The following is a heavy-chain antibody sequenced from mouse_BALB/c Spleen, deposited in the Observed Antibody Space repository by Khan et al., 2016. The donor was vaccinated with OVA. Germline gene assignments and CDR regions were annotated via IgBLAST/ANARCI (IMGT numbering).Heavy chain of an antibody. V-gene: IGHV2-3*01. CDR3: AKCTPDYYSMDY. Sequence: QVQLKESGPGLVAPSQSLSITCTVSGFSLTSYGVNWVRQPPGKGLEWLGVICGDGATNYPSTLKSILIISKDSSKRQAFLTLNSLQTDDTATYYCAKCTPDYYSMDYWGQGTSVTVSS. CDR1: GFSLTSYG. CDR2: ICGDGAT. J-gene: IGHJ4*01.